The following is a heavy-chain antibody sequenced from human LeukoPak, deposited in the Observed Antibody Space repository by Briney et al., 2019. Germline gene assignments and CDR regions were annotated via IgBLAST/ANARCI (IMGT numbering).Heavy chain of an antibody. V-gene: IGHV3-15*01. J-gene: IGHJ6*02. D-gene: IGHD4-17*01. CDR3: ARTLRDGDYSGYGMDV. CDR1: GFTFSNAW. Sequence: PGGSLRLSCAASGFTFSNAWMSWVRQAPGKGLEWVGRIKSKTDGGTTDYAAPVKGGFTISRDDSKNTLYLQMNSLKTEDTAVYYCARTLRDGDYSGYGMDVWGQGTTVTVSS. CDR2: IKSKTDGGTT.